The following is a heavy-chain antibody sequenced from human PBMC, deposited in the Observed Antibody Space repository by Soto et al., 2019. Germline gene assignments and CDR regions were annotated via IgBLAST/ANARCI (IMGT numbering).Heavy chain of an antibody. D-gene: IGHD4-17*01. V-gene: IGHV4-4*02. CDR2: IYHSGST. CDR1: SGSISSSNW. J-gene: IGHJ6*03. Sequence: QVQLQESGPGLVKPSGTLSLTCAVSSGSISSSNWWSWVRQPPVKGLEWIGGIYHSGSTNYNPSLKSRVTITVDKSKNQFSLKLSSVTAADTAVYYCARDRQTYGDYESEYYMDVWGKGTTVTVSS. CDR3: ARDRQTYGDYESEYYMDV.